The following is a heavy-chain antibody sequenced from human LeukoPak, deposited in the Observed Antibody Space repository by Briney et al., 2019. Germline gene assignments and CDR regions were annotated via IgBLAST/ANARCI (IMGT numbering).Heavy chain of an antibody. V-gene: IGHV3-48*03. Sequence: PGGSMRLSCTASAFTFSSYEMNCDSQVQGKGMEWVSHISSSGTIIYYADSVKGRLTISRDNAKNSLYLQMNSLRAEDTAVYYCARAITSWGQGTLVTVSS. CDR2: ISSSGTII. J-gene: IGHJ4*02. CDR3: ARAITS. CDR1: AFTFSSYE. D-gene: IGHD3-10*01.